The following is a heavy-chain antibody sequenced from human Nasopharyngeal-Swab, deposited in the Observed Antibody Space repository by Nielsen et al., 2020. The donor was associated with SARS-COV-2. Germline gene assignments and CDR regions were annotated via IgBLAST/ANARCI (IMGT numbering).Heavy chain of an antibody. CDR2: IYTSGTT. CDR1: GGSISSGDYY. CDR3: AREELGGDYNWFDP. V-gene: IGHV4-61*02. D-gene: IGHD4-17*01. J-gene: IGHJ5*02. Sequence: TLSLTCSVSGGSISSGDYYWSWIRQPAGKGLEWIGRIYTSGTTNYNPSLKSRVTISVDTSKNQFSMKLSSVTATDTAVYYCAREELGGDYNWFDPWGQGTLVTVSS.